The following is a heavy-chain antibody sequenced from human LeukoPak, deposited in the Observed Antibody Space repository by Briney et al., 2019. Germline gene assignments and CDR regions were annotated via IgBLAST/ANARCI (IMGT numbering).Heavy chain of an antibody. CDR3: VGPDSQFDC. J-gene: IGHJ4*02. CDR2: ISSNNLHI. Sequence: GGSLRLSCAASGFTFSDQSMNWVRQAPGKGLEWVSSISSNNLHIFYADSVKGRFTISRDNAKNSLYLQMNHLRAEDTAVYYCVGPDSQFDCWGQGTLVTVSS. D-gene: IGHD3-10*01. V-gene: IGHV3-21*01. CDR1: GFTFSDQS.